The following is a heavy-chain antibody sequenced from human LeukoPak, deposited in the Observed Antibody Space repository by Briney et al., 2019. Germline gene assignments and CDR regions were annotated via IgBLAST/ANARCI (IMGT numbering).Heavy chain of an antibody. CDR1: GFTFSSYW. Sequence: GGSLRLSCAASGFTFSSYWMHWVRQAPGKGLEWVSSISSSSSYIYYADSVKGRFTISRDNAKNSLYLQMNSLRAEDTAVYYCARDHRNYYDSSGVWGQGTLVTVSS. CDR3: ARDHRNYYDSSGV. CDR2: ISSSSSYI. D-gene: IGHD3-22*01. V-gene: IGHV3-21*01. J-gene: IGHJ4*02.